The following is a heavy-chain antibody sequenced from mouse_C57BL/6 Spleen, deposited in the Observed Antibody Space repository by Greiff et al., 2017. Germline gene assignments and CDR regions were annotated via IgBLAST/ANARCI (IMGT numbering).Heavy chain of an antibody. J-gene: IGHJ3*01. V-gene: IGHV1-84*01. Sequence: QVQLQQSGPELVKPGASVKISCKASGYTFTDYYINWVKQRPGQGLEWIGWIDPGSGNTKYNEKFKGKATLTVDTSSSTAYMQLSSLTSEDSAVFFCARYYDYEGFAYWGQGTLVTVSA. D-gene: IGHD2-4*01. CDR2: IDPGSGNT. CDR3: ARYYDYEGFAY. CDR1: GYTFTDYY.